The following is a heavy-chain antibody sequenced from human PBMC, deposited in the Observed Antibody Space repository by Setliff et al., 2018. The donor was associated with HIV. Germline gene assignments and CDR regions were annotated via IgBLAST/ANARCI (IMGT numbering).Heavy chain of an antibody. V-gene: IGHV4-4*08. CDR1: GGSISSYY. J-gene: IGHJ4*02. Sequence: PSETLSLTCTVSGGSISSYYWSWIRQPPGKGLEWIGYIYTSGRTNYNPSLKSRVTISVDASKNQFSLKLTSVTAADTAVYYCARGPEPVSSSGFVGFDYWGQGTLVTVSS. D-gene: IGHD6-6*01. CDR2: IYTSGRT. CDR3: ARGPEPVSSSGFVGFDY.